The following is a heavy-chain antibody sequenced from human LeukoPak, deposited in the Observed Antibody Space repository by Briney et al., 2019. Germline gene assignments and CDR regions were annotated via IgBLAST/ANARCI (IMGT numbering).Heavy chain of an antibody. V-gene: IGHV3-30*02. J-gene: IGHJ4*02. CDR2: IRYDGSNK. D-gene: IGHD2-15*01. CDR3: ARDVGYCSGGSCYPYFDY. Sequence: PGGSLRLSCAASGFTFSSYGMHWVRQAPGKGLEWVAFIRYDGSNKYYADSVKGRFTISRDNSKNTLYLQMNSLRAEDTAVYYCARDVGYCSGGSCYPYFDYWGQGTLVTVSS. CDR1: GFTFSSYG.